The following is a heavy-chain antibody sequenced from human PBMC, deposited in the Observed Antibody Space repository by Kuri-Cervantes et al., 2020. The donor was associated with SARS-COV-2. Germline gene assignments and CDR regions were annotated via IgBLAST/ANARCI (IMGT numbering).Heavy chain of an antibody. V-gene: IGHV3-30*03. Sequence: GGSLRLSCAASRFTFSSYGMHWVRQPPGKGLEWVALISYDEINTYYADSVKGRFTISRDNSKNTLHLQMNSLRAEDTAVYYCAGFPEWELLPFDIWGQGTMVTVSS. J-gene: IGHJ3*02. CDR2: ISYDEINT. CDR3: AGFPEWELLPFDI. D-gene: IGHD1-26*01. CDR1: RFTFSSYG.